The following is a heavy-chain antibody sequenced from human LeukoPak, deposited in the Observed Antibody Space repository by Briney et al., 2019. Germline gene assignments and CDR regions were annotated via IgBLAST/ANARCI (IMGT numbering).Heavy chain of an antibody. V-gene: IGHV4-31*03. Sequence: SETLPLTCTVSGGSISSGGYYWSWIRQHPGKGLEWIGYIYYSGSTYYNPSLKSRVTISVDTSKNQFSLKLSSVTAADTAVYYCARRYSSSARGAFDIWGQGTMVTVSS. CDR3: ARRYSSSARGAFDI. D-gene: IGHD2-21*01. CDR1: GGSISSGGYY. CDR2: IYYSGST. J-gene: IGHJ3*02.